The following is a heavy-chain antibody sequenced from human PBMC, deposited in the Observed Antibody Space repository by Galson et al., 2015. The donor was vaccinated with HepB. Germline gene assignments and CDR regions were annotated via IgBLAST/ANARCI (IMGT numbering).Heavy chain of an antibody. D-gene: IGHD2-15*01. Sequence: SCKVSGYTLTELSMHWVRQAPGKGLEWMGGFDPEDGETIYAQKFQGRVTMTEDTSTDTAYMELSSLRSEDTAVYYCATDGGADSAPFDYWGQGTLVTVSS. CDR2: FDPEDGET. J-gene: IGHJ4*02. V-gene: IGHV1-24*01. CDR3: ATDGGADSAPFDY. CDR1: GYTLTELS.